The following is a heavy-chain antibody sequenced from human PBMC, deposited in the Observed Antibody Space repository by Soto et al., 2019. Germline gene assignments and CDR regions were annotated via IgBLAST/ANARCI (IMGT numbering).Heavy chain of an antibody. CDR1: GFIFSNNG. D-gene: IGHD7-27*01. Sequence: QVQLVESGGGEGQPGTSLRLSCIASGFIFSNNGMHWVRQAPGKGLEWVALVSHDGRKTFYADSVKGRLTIYRDNSKKPVYLHMNNLRTEDTAVYRCAREVSQGASGATVYGMDVWGQGTTVSVSS. CDR2: VSHDGRKT. V-gene: IGHV3-30*03. CDR3: AREVSQGASGATVYGMDV. J-gene: IGHJ6*02.